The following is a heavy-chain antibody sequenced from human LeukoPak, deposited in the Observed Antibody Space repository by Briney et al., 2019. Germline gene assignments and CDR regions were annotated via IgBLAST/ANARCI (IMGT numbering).Heavy chain of an antibody. Sequence: SESLSLTCTVSGGSISSYYWSWIRQPPGKGLEWIGYIYYSGSTNYNPSLKSRVTISVDMPKNQFSLKLRPMTAADTAVYYCARHGPGYSSVFDYWGQGTLVTVSS. CDR3: ARHGPGYSSVFDY. V-gene: IGHV4-59*08. CDR2: IYYSGST. D-gene: IGHD6-19*01. CDR1: GGSISSYY. J-gene: IGHJ4*02.